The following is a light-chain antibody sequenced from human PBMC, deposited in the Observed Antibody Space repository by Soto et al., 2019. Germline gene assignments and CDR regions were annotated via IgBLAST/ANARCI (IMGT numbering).Light chain of an antibody. V-gene: IGKV1-17*01. CDR2: AAS. Sequence: DIQMTQSPSSLSASVGDRVTITCRASQGIRNDLAWYQQRPGKAPKRLIYAASSLQSGVPSRFSGSGSGTEFSLTISSLQPEHFAAYFCLQHNSYIGTWTFGQGTKVDIK. CDR1: QGIRND. J-gene: IGKJ1*01. CDR3: LQHNSYIGTWT.